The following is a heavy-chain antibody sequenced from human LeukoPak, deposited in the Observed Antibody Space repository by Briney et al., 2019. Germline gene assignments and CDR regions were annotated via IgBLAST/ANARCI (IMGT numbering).Heavy chain of an antibody. CDR3: ARDTYDSSKGGWDY. Sequence: SETLSLTCTVSGGSIDSDYWSWIRQPPGKGLEWIGEMYNSGYPNYGPSFKSRVTMSLDTSRNQFSLTLNSLTAADTAVYYCARDTYDSSKGGWDYWGQGTLVTVSS. CDR1: GGSIDSDY. D-gene: IGHD3-22*01. CDR2: MYNSGYP. J-gene: IGHJ4*02. V-gene: IGHV4-4*08.